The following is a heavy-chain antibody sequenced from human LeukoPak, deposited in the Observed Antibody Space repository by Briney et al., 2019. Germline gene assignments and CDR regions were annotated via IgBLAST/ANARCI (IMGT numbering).Heavy chain of an antibody. CDR3: ARVRLGSGWSLFDF. J-gene: IGHJ4*02. D-gene: IGHD6-19*01. CDR1: GFTVSSNY. V-gene: IGHV3-53*04. Sequence: GGSLRLSCAASGFTVSSNYMSWVRQAPGKGLEWVSVIYSGGSTYYADSVKGRFTISRHISLNTLYLQMNSLRAEDTAVYYCARVRLGSGWSLFDFWGQGTLVTVSS. CDR2: IYSGGST.